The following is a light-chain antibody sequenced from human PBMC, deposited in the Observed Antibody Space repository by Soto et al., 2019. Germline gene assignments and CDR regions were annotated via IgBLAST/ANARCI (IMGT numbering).Light chain of an antibody. Sequence: QSVLTQPASVSGSPGQSITISCAGTSSDVGSYNLVSWYQNHPGKAPKLMIYEGSKRPSGVSNRFSGSKSGNTASLTISGLQAADEADYYCSSYTSDSSYVFGSGTKVTVL. CDR1: SSDVGSYNL. J-gene: IGLJ1*01. CDR2: EGS. CDR3: SSYTSDSSYV. V-gene: IGLV2-14*02.